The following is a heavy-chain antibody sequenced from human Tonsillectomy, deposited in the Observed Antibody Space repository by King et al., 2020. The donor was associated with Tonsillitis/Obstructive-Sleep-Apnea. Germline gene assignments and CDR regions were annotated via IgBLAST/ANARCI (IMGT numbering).Heavy chain of an antibody. CDR1: GGSFSGYY. CDR2: INHSGST. J-gene: IGHJ6*03. V-gene: IGHV4-34*01. CDR3: ARGVVVYVYCSSTSCYTRGYYYMDV. D-gene: IGHD2-2*02. Sequence: VQLQQWGAGLLKPSETLSLTCAVYGGSFSGYYWSWIRQPPGKGLEWIGEINHSGSTNYNPSLKSRVTISVDTSKNQFSLKLSSVTAADTAVYYCARGVVVYVYCSSTSCYTRGYYYMDVWGKGTTVTVSS.